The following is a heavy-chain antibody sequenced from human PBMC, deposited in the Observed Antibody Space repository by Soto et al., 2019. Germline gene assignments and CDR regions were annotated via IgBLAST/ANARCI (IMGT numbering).Heavy chain of an antibody. Sequence: SSETLSLTCTVSGGSISSGGYYWSWIRQHPGKGLEWIGYIYYSGSTYYNPSLKSRVTISVDTSKNQFSLKLSSVTAADTAVYYCARRRFLGHNWFDPWGQGTLVTVSS. CDR1: GGSISSGGYY. CDR2: IYYSGST. V-gene: IGHV4-31*03. J-gene: IGHJ5*02. D-gene: IGHD3-3*01. CDR3: ARRRFLGHNWFDP.